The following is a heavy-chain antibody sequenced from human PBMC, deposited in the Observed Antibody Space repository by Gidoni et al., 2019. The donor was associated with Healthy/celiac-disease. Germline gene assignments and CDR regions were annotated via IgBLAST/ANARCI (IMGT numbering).Heavy chain of an antibody. J-gene: IGHJ4*02. D-gene: IGHD3-22*01. V-gene: IGHV3-23*01. CDR2: ISGSGGST. CDR1: GSTFSSYA. Sequence: EVQLLESGGGLVQPGGSLRLSCAASGSTFSSYAMSWVRQAPGKGLEWVSAISGSGGSTYYADSVKGRFTISRDNSKNTLYLQMNSLRAEDTAVYYCAKVATMIVVVTPTHPFDYWGQGTLVTVSS. CDR3: AKVATMIVVVTPTHPFDY.